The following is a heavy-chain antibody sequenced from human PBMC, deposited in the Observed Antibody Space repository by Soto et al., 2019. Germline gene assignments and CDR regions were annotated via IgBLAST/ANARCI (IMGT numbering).Heavy chain of an antibody. J-gene: IGHJ5*02. V-gene: IGHV4-59*02. CDR2: ISYSGST. Sequence: SETLSLTCSVSGGSVSSYYWSWIRQPPGKGLEWIGYISYSGSTNYNPSLKNRVTISVDTSKNQFSLKLSSVTAADTAVYYCASGHCSSTSCYTNWFDPWGQGTLVTVSS. D-gene: IGHD2-2*02. CDR3: ASGHCSSTSCYTNWFDP. CDR1: GGSVSSYY.